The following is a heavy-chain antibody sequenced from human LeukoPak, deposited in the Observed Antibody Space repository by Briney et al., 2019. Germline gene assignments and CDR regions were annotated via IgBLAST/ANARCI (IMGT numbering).Heavy chain of an antibody. CDR1: GGSISSYY. CDR3: ARSHMTTVTTYYYYGMDV. Sequence: SETLSLTCTVSGGSISSYYWSWIRQPPGEGLEWIGYIYYSGSTNYNPSLKSRVTISVDTSKNQFSLKLSSVTAADTAVYYCARSHMTTVTTYYYYGMDVWGQGTTVTVSS. D-gene: IGHD4-17*01. CDR2: IYYSGST. V-gene: IGHV4-59*01. J-gene: IGHJ6*02.